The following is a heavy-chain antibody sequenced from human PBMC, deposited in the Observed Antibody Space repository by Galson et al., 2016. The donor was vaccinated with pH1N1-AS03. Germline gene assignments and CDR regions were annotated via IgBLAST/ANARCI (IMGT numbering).Heavy chain of an antibody. V-gene: IGHV2-5*01. Sequence: PALVKPTQTLTLTCTFSGFSLSTSGVGVGWIRQPPGRALEWLALIYWNGDKRYSQSLKSRLTITKDTSKNQVVLTMTNMDPVDTATYYCAHRKYQLLLSVWFDPWGQGTLVTVSS. D-gene: IGHD2-2*01. CDR2: IYWNGDK. CDR3: AHRKYQLLLSVWFDP. J-gene: IGHJ5*02. CDR1: GFSLSTSGVG.